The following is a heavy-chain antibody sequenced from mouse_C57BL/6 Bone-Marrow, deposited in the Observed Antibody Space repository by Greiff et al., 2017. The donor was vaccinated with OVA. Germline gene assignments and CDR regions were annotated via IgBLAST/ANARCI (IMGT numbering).Heavy chain of an antibody. Sequence: EVKLVESGGGLVQPGESLKLSCESNEYEFPSHDMSWVRKTPEKRLELVAAINSDGGSTYYPDTMERRFIISRDNTKKTLYLQMSSLRSEDTALYYCASYYYGPAWFAYWGQGTLVTVSA. D-gene: IGHD1-1*01. CDR2: INSDGGST. CDR1: EYEFPSHD. V-gene: IGHV5-2*01. J-gene: IGHJ3*01. CDR3: ASYYYGPAWFAY.